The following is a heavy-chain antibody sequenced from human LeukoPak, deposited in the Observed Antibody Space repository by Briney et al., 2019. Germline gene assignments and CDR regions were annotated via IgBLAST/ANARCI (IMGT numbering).Heavy chain of an antibody. D-gene: IGHD5-18*01. CDR2: IKQDGSEN. CDR3: ARAPWIQLWSYYFDY. CDR1: GFTLSTNW. J-gene: IGHJ4*02. V-gene: IGHV3-7*01. Sequence: GGSLRLSCAASGFTLSTNWMSWVRQAPGKGLEWVANIKQDGSENYYVDSVKGRFTISSDNAKNSLYLQMNSLRAEDTAVYYCARAPWIQLWSYYFDYWGQGTQVTVSS.